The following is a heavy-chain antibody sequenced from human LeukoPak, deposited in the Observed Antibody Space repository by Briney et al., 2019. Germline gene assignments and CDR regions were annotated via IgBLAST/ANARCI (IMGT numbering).Heavy chain of an antibody. CDR2: ISSSSSYI. Sequence: GGSLRLSCAASGFTFSSYSMNWVRQAPGKGLEWVSSISSSSSYIYYADSVKGRFTTSRDNAKNSLYLQMNSLRAEDTAVYYCATSPTSKEDYWGQGTLVTVSS. D-gene: IGHD6-6*01. V-gene: IGHV3-21*01. CDR3: ATSPTSKEDY. CDR1: GFTFSSYS. J-gene: IGHJ4*02.